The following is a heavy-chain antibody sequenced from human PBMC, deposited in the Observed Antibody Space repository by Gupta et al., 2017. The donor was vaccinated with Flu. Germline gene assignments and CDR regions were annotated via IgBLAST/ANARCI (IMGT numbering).Heavy chain of an antibody. V-gene: IGHV3-23*01. J-gene: IGHJ4*02. CDR3: AKDRSGNPAIDY. Sequence: EVQLLESGGGLVQPGGSLRLSCAVSGLTFRDYAMNWVRQAPGKGLEWVSSIAGAGDRTCYADSVMGRFTISRDNSKNTLYLQMNSLRGDDTALYYCAKDRSGNPAIDYWGQGTLVTVSA. CDR2: IAGAGDRT. CDR1: GLTFRDYA. D-gene: IGHD6-13*01.